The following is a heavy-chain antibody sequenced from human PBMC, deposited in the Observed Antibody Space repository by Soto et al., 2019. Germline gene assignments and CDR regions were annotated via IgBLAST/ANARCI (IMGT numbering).Heavy chain of an antibody. CDR2: INHSGST. CDR1: GGSFSGYY. Sequence: SETLSLTCAVYGGSFSGYYWSWIRQPPGKGLEWIGEINHSGSTNYNPSLKSRVTISVDTSKNQFSLKLSSVTAADTAVYYCARGGRGYYEVYYYGMDVWGQGTTVTVS. D-gene: IGHD3-3*01. CDR3: ARGGRGYYEVYYYGMDV. J-gene: IGHJ6*02. V-gene: IGHV4-34*01.